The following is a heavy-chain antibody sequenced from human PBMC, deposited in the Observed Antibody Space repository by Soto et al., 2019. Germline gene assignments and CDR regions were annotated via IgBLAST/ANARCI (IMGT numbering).Heavy chain of an antibody. CDR3: AGGSGWLIDH. D-gene: IGHD3-10*01. V-gene: IGHV3-7*04. CDR2: IRKGGNEG. Sequence: GGSLRLSCAASGFTFSNFWMNWVRQAPGRGLEWLATIRKGGNEGLYVDSLKDRFTISRDNAKNSLYLQINSLRAADTAVYYCAGGSGWLIDHWGQGTLVTVSS. J-gene: IGHJ4*02. CDR1: GFTFSNFW.